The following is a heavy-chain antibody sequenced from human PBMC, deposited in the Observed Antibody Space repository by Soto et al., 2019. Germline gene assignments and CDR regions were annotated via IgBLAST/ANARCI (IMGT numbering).Heavy chain of an antibody. CDR1: GESISSSSYY. D-gene: IGHD3-3*01. Sequence: LSLTCIVSGESISSSSYYWGWIRQPPGKGLEWIGSIYYSGRTYYNPSFKSRVTMSVDTSKNQFSLKLSSVTAADTAVYYCARGDYDFWSGYYTGTGAPPLNNWFDPWGQGTLVTVSS. CDR2: IYYSGRT. V-gene: IGHV4-39*07. J-gene: IGHJ5*02. CDR3: ARGDYDFWSGYYTGTGAPPLNNWFDP.